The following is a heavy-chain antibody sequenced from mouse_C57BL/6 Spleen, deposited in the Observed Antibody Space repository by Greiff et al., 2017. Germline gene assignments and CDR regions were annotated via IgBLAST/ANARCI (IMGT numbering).Heavy chain of an antibody. CDR1: GYTFTDHT. J-gene: IGHJ2*01. V-gene: IGHV1-78*01. Sequence: LEESDAELVKPGASVKISCKVSGYTFTDHTIHWMKQRPEQGLEWIGYIYPRDGSTKYNEKFKGKATLTADKSSSTAYMQLNSLTSEDSAVYFCARYYGSSRYYFDYWGQGTTLTVSS. CDR2: IYPRDGST. CDR3: ARYYGSSRYYFDY. D-gene: IGHD1-1*01.